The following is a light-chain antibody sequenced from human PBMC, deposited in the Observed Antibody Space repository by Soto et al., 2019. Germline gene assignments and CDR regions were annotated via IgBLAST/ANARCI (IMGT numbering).Light chain of an antibody. V-gene: IGKV1-39*01. Sequence: DIQMTQSPSSLSVSVGDRVTITCRASQYISDFLNWYQQKPGKAPVILIYAASTLQSGVPSRFTGSRSETNFTLIISSLQPEDFATYYCQQYNSWPPLTFGGGTKVDIK. CDR3: QQYNSWPPLT. CDR2: AAS. J-gene: IGKJ4*01. CDR1: QYISDF.